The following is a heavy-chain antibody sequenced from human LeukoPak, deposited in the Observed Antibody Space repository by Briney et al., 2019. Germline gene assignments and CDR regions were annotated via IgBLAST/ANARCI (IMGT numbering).Heavy chain of an antibody. J-gene: IGHJ4*02. CDR2: TYYRSKWFT. CDR1: VDSVSSSSTA. CDR3: TRGGGSYDY. D-gene: IGHD1-26*01. V-gene: IGHV6-1*01. Sequence: SQTLSLTCAISVDSVSSSSTAWNWIRQSPSRGLEWLGRTYYRSKWFTDYAVSVKGRISITPDTPKNHFSLQLNSVTPEDTAVYYCTRGGGSYDYWGQGTLVTVSS.